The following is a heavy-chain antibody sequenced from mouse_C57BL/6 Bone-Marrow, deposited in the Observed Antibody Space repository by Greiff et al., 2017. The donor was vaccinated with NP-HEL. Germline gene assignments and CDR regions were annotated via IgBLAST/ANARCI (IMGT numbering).Heavy chain of an antibody. D-gene: IGHD1-1*01. J-gene: IGHJ3*01. Sequence: VQLQQSGPVLVKPGASVKMSCKASGYTFTDYYMNWVKQSHGKSLEWIGVINPYNGGTSYNQKFKGKATLTVDKSSSTAYMELNSLTAEDSAVYYGAGYYGSSPWFAYWGQGTLVTVSA. CDR1: GYTFTDYY. CDR2: INPYNGGT. CDR3: AGYYGSSPWFAY. V-gene: IGHV1-19*01.